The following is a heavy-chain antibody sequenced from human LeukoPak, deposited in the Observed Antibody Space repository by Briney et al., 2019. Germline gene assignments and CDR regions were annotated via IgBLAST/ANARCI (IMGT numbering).Heavy chain of an antibody. V-gene: IGHV4-34*01. CDR2: IHPYGFT. CDR1: GGSFSNYY. J-gene: IGHJ5*02. D-gene: IGHD3-9*01. CDR3: SRGSDESKTGDT. Sequence: SETLSLTCALYGGSFSNYYWSWIRQPPGKGLEWIGEIHPYGFTNFNPSLKSRVSISVDTSKNQFSLKLTSVTAADTAVYYCSRGSDESKTGDTWGQGSLVTVSS.